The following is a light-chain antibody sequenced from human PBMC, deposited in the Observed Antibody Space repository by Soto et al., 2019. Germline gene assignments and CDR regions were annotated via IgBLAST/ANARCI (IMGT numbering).Light chain of an antibody. CDR3: AAWDDSLKVVV. Sequence: QSVLTQPPSASGTPGQRVTMSCSGSRPNIGSNTVNWYQQFPGTAPKVLIYSNDQRPSGVPDRFSGSKSDTSASLAISGPQSEDEADYYCAAWDDSLKVVVFGGGTQLTVL. CDR2: SND. CDR1: RPNIGSNT. J-gene: IGLJ2*01. V-gene: IGLV1-44*01.